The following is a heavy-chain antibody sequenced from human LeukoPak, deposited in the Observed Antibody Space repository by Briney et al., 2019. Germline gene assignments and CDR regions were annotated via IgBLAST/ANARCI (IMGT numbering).Heavy chain of an antibody. CDR1: GFTFSGSA. CDR3: TSSYCSSSSCPRTDV. J-gene: IGHJ6*04. Sequence: PGGSLRLSCAASGFTFSGSAMHWVRQASGKGLEWVGRIRSKANSYATAYAASVKGRFTISRDDSKNTAYLQMNSLKTEDTAVYYCTSSYCSSSSCPRTDVWGKGTTVTVSS. CDR2: IRSKANSYAT. D-gene: IGHD2-2*01. V-gene: IGHV3-73*01.